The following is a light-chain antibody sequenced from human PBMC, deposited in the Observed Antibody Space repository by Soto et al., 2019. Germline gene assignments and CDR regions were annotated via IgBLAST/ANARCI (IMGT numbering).Light chain of an antibody. CDR3: KQYNSYSYT. CDR2: DAS. J-gene: IGKJ5*01. CDR1: QSISSW. V-gene: IGKV1-5*01. Sequence: DIQMTQSPSTLSASVGDRVTITCRASQSISSWLAWYQQKPGKAPKLLIYDASSLESGVPSRFSGSGSGTEFTFTISSLQPDDFATYYCKQYNSYSYTFGQGTRLEIK.